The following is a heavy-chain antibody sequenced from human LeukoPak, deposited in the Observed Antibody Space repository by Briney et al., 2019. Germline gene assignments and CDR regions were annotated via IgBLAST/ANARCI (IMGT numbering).Heavy chain of an antibody. CDR3: VRDWAWGFDY. CDR1: GFTFSSYS. Sequence: GGSLRLSCAASGFTFSSYSMNWVRQAPGKGLEWVSYISSSTSAISYADSVKGRFTISTDNAKNSLYLQMNSLRAEDTAVYYCVRDWAWGFDYWGRGTLVTVSS. J-gene: IGHJ4*02. D-gene: IGHD3-16*01. V-gene: IGHV3-48*04. CDR2: ISSSTSAI.